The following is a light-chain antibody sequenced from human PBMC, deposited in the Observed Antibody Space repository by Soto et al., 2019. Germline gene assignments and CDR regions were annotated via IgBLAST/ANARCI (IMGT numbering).Light chain of an antibody. CDR1: INDVGGYNY. CDR2: QVT. Sequence: HSVLTQRPSASGSPGQSLTISCAGTINDVGGYNYVSWYQQHPDKVPQLMIYQVTKRPSGVPDRFSASKSDTTASLTISGLQAEDEGDYYCMSYAGGNRFVFGTGREVTVL. V-gene: IGLV2-8*01. CDR3: MSYAGGNRFV. J-gene: IGLJ1*01.